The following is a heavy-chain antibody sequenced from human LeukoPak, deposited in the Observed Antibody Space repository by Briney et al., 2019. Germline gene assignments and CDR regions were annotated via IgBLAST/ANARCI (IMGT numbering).Heavy chain of an antibody. D-gene: IGHD2-2*01. CDR3: AKDGIYCSSTSCYKYYYMDV. J-gene: IGHJ6*03. CDR2: ISGSGGST. Sequence: GGSLRLSCAASGFTFSSYAMSWVRQAPGKGLEWVSAISGSGGSTYYADSVKGRFTISRDNSKNTLYLQMNSLRAEDTAVYYCAKDGIYCSSTSCYKYYYMDVWGKGTTVTVS. CDR1: GFTFSSYA. V-gene: IGHV3-23*01.